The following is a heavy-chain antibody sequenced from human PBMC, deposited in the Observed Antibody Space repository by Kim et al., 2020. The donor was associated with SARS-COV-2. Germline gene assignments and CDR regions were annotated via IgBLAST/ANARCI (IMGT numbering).Heavy chain of an antibody. J-gene: IGHJ4*02. V-gene: IGHV1-3*01. Sequence: GGKSKTKSSQGLPGRFTMTRDTSANVAYMEFSSLRSEDTAVYYCARGFDYWGQGTLVTVSS. CDR2: GGKSKT. CDR3: ARGFDY.